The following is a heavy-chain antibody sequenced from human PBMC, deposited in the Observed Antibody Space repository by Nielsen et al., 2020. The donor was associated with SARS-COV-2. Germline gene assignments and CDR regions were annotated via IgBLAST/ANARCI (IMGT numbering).Heavy chain of an antibody. J-gene: IGHJ2*01. CDR3: ARAIRGGGSGSNWYFDF. V-gene: IGHV3-13*01. Sequence: GESLKISCAASGFTFSNYDIHWVRQVTGKGLEWVSGIGIVGDTYYPDSLEGRFTISGENVRNSLYLQLNSLRVGDTAVYYCARAIRGGGSGSNWYFDFWGRGTLVTVSS. CDR1: GFTFSNYD. D-gene: IGHD3-10*01. CDR2: IGIVGDT.